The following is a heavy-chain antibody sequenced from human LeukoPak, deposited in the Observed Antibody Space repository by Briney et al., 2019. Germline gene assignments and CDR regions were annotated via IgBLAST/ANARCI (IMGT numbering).Heavy chain of an antibody. J-gene: IGHJ6*03. CDR3: ASSSIAARLSCSYFYRDV. Sequence: SETLSLTCTVSGRSISNYYWSWIRHPPGKGLEWIGYIYISGSTYYNPSLGSRVTISVDSSKNQFSLKLHSVTAADTAVDYCASSSIAARLSCSYFYRDVWGKGTTVTVSS. V-gene: IGHV4-4*09. CDR2: IYISGST. D-gene: IGHD6-6*01. CDR1: GRSISNYY.